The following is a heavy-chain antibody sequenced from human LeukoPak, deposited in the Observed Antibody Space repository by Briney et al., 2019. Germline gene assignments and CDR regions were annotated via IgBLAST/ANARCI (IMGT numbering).Heavy chain of an antibody. V-gene: IGHV1-69*02. CDR1: GGTFSSYT. J-gene: IGHJ6*03. Sequence: SVKVSCKASGGTFSSYTISWVRQAPGQGLEWMGRIIPILGIANYAQKFQGRVTITADKSTSTAYMELSSLRSEDTAVYYCARLGSSHPSDMDVWGKGTTVTVSS. D-gene: IGHD6-6*01. CDR3: ARLGSSHPSDMDV. CDR2: IIPILGIA.